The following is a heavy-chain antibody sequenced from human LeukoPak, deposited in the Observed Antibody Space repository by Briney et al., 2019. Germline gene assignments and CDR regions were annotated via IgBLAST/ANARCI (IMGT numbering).Heavy chain of an antibody. CDR3: ARDKGLEGVVGFDY. D-gene: IGHD1-1*01. Sequence: ASAKVSCKASGYTFTSYGISWVRQAPGQGLEWMGWISAYNGNTNYAQKLQGRVTMTTDTSTSTAYMELRSLRSDDTAVYYCARDKGLEGVVGFDYWGQGTLVTVSS. J-gene: IGHJ4*02. CDR1: GYTFTSYG. CDR2: ISAYNGNT. V-gene: IGHV1-18*01.